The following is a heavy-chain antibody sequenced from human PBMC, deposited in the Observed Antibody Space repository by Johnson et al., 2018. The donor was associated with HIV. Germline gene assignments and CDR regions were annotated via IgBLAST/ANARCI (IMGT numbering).Heavy chain of an antibody. Sequence: QVQLVESGGGVVQPGRSLRLSCAASGFTFSSYAMHWVRQAPGKGLEWVAVISSDGRNKYYADSVKGRFTISRDNSKNTLYLQMNSRRAEDTAVYYCARSYSSSSHDAFDIWGQGTMVTVSS. D-gene: IGHD6-6*01. J-gene: IGHJ3*02. CDR1: GFTFSSYA. V-gene: IGHV3-30-3*01. CDR3: ARSYSSSSHDAFDI. CDR2: ISSDGRNK.